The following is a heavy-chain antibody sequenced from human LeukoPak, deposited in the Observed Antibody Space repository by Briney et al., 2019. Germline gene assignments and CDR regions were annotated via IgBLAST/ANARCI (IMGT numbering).Heavy chain of an antibody. J-gene: IGHJ3*02. V-gene: IGHV3-23*01. D-gene: IGHD3-22*01. CDR1: GFTFSTYA. CDR2: IRGRGGTT. Sequence: GGSLRLSCAASGFTFSTYAMSWVRQAPGKGLEWVSGIRGRGGTTYYADSVKGRFTIPRDNSKNTLYLQMNSLRAEDTAVYYCAKDWEYYYDSSGQGAFDIWGQGTMVTVSS. CDR3: AKDWEYYYDSSGQGAFDI.